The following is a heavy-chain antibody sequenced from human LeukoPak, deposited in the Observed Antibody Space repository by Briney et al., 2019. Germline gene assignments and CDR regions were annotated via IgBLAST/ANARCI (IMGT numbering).Heavy chain of an antibody. J-gene: IGHJ4*02. CDR2: IYYSGST. V-gene: IGHV4-39*01. Sequence: SETLSLTCTVSGGAISSSSYYWGWFRQPPGKGLEWIGSIYYSGSTYYNPSLKSRVTISVDTSKNQFSLKLSSVTAADTAVYYCARHGSLRSPVGYWGQGTLVTVSS. D-gene: IGHD5-12*01. CDR3: ARHGSLRSPVGY. CDR1: GGAISSSSYY.